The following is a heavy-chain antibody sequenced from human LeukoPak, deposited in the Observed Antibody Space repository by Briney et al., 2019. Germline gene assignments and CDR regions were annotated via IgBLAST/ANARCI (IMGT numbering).Heavy chain of an antibody. J-gene: IGHJ4*02. V-gene: IGHV3-48*01. D-gene: IGHD6-13*01. Sequence: GGSLRLSCAASGFTFSSYSTNWVRQAPGKGLEWVSYISSSSTIYYADSVKGRFTISRDNAKNSLYLQMNSLRAEDTAVYYCARDVSSSRVGSPFDYWGQGTLVTVSS. CDR2: ISSSSTI. CDR1: GFTFSSYS. CDR3: ARDVSSSRVGSPFDY.